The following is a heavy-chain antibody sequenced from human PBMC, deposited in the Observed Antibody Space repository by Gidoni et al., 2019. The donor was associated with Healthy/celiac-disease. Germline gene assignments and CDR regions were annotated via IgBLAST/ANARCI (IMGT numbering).Heavy chain of an antibody. J-gene: IGHJ6*02. D-gene: IGHD6-19*01. Sequence: EVQLVESGGGLVQPGRSLRLSCAASGFTFDDYAMHWVRQAPGKGLGWGSGIRWNSGSIGYADSVKGRFTISRNNAKNSLYLQMNSLRAEDTALYYCAKDIGIAVAPYGMDVWGQGTTVTVSS. CDR3: AKDIGIAVAPYGMDV. CDR1: GFTFDDYA. V-gene: IGHV3-9*01. CDR2: IRWNSGSI.